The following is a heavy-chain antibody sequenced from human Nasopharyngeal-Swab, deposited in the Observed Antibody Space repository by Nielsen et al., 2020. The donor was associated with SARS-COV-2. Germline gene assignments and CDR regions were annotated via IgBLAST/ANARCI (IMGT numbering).Heavy chain of an antibody. CDR1: GFTFSSYA. CDR3: ARDPMIWGSYRLHAFDI. Sequence: LSLSCAASGFTFSSYAMHRVRQAPGKGLEWVAVISYDGSNKYYADSVKGRFTISRDNSKNTLYLQMNSLRAEDTAVYYCARDPMIWGSYRLHAFDIWGQGTMVTVSS. J-gene: IGHJ3*02. CDR2: ISYDGSNK. V-gene: IGHV3-30-3*01. D-gene: IGHD3-16*02.